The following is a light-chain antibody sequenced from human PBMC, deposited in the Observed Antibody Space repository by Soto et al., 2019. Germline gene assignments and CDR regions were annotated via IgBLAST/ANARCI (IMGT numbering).Light chain of an antibody. CDR2: GNS. J-gene: IGLJ2*01. CDR1: SSNLGAGYD. Sequence: QSVLTQPPSVSGAPGKRVTISCTGSSSNLGAGYDVHWYQQLPGTAPKLLIYGNSNPPSGVTDRFSGSKSGPFASLAITGVQAEDEADYYCQFYLFSQRVVLFGRGTNVTLL. CDR3: QFYLFSQRVVL. V-gene: IGLV1-40*01.